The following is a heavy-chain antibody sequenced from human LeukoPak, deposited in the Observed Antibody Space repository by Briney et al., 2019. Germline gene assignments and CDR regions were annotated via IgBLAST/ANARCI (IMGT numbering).Heavy chain of an antibody. Sequence: GGSVTLSCSASGFTFSIYAVNWLHDAPGKGRLWGLCICANGGETHYADSVKGRFTISRDNSKNTLYLQINNPRVEGTAVYYCAKRYYDFPLDYWGQGTLVTVSS. J-gene: IGHJ4*02. CDR3: AKRYYDFPLDY. CDR1: GFTFSIYA. D-gene: IGHD3-3*01. CDR2: ICANGGET. V-gene: IGHV3-23*01.